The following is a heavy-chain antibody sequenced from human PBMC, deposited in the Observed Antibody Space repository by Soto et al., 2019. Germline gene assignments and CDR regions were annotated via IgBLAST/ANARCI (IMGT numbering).Heavy chain of an antibody. J-gene: IGHJ4*02. CDR3: VRTQTNDY. CDR1: GYTFTGYY. CDR2: INTNSGGT. V-gene: IGHV1-2*02. Sequence: ASVKVSCKASGYTFTGYYIHWVRQAPGQGLEWMGWINTNSGGTNYAQKFQGRVTMTRDTSISTAYMELSRLTSDGTAVYYCVRTQTNDYWGQGTLVTVSS.